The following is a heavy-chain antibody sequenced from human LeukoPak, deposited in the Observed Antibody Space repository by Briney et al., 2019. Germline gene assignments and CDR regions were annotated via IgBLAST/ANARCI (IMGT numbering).Heavy chain of an antibody. CDR3: DRVLWLYYYYYYMDV. CDR2: ISSSGSTI. CDR1: GVTFSGYE. Sequence: GGSLRLSCAPSGVTFSGYEMKWVRQAPGKGLEWVSYISSSGSTIYYADSVKGRFTISRDNDKNSLYLQMNSLRDEDTAVYYCDRVLWLYYYYYYMDVWGKGTTVSVSS. D-gene: IGHD2-21*01. J-gene: IGHJ6*03. V-gene: IGHV3-48*03.